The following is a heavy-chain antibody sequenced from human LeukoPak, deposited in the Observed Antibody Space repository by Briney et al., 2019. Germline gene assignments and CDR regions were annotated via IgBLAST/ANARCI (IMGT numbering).Heavy chain of an antibody. V-gene: IGHV3-53*01. D-gene: IGHD3-10*01. Sequence: PGGSLRLSCAASGFTVSSNYMSWVRRAPGKGLEWVSVIYSGGSTYYADSVKGRFTISRDNSKNTLYLQMNSLRAEDTAVYYCAREQSYYPYMDVWGKGTTVTVSS. CDR3: AREQSYYPYMDV. CDR2: IYSGGST. CDR1: GFTVSSNY. J-gene: IGHJ6*03.